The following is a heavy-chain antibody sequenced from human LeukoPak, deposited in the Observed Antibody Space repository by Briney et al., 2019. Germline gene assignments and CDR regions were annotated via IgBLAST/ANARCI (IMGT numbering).Heavy chain of an antibody. CDR3: AREVGDFWSGYYTREYYFDY. Sequence: PSETLSLTCAVSGGSISSGSYYWSWIRQPAGKGLEWIGRIYTSGSTNYNPSLKSRVTISVDTSKNQFSLKLSSVTAADTAVYYCAREVGDFWSGYYTREYYFDYWGQGTLVTVSS. CDR2: IYTSGST. J-gene: IGHJ4*02. V-gene: IGHV4-61*02. CDR1: GGSISSGSYY. D-gene: IGHD3-3*01.